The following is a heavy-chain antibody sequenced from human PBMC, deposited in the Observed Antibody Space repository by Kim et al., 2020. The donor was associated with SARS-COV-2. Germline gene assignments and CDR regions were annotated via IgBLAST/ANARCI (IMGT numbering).Heavy chain of an antibody. CDR2: INPNSGGT. D-gene: IGHD3-22*01. CDR1: GYTFTGYY. Sequence: ASVKVSCKASGYTFTGYYMHWVRQAPGQGLEWMGWINPNSGGTNYAQKFQGWVTMTRDTSISTAYMELSRLRSDDTAVYYCARVKYSGYYYDSSGYRYYFDYGGQGPLLTVSS. V-gene: IGHV1-2*04. CDR3: ARVKYSGYYYDSSGYRYYFDY. J-gene: IGHJ4*02.